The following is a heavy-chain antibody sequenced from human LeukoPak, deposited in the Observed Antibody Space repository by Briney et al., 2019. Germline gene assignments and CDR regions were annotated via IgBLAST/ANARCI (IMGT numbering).Heavy chain of an antibody. CDR1: DGSISNYY. CDR2: ISYSGTT. V-gene: IGHV4-59*12. J-gene: IGHJ4*02. Sequence: SETLSLTCTISDGSISNYYWIWIQQPPGKGLEWVGYISYSGTTKYNPSLKSRVTISLDTAENQFSLELSSVTAADTAVYYCARRGSGSYSPIDSCGQGTLVTVSS. D-gene: IGHD3-10*01. CDR3: ARRGSGSYSPIDS.